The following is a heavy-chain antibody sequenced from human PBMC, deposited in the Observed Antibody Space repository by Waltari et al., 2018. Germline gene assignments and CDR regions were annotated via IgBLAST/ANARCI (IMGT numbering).Heavy chain of an antibody. D-gene: IGHD2-21*02. CDR3: ARDLVATPP. J-gene: IGHJ5*02. CDR1: GYTFTGYY. CDR2: INPNSGDT. V-gene: IGHV1-2*06. Sequence: QVHLVQSGAEVKKPGASVKVSCKASGYTFTGYYIQWVRRAPGQGLEWMGRINPNSGDTNYAQKFQGRVSLTRDTSINTAYMELNSLRVEDTAVYYCARDLVATPPWGQGTLVTVSS.